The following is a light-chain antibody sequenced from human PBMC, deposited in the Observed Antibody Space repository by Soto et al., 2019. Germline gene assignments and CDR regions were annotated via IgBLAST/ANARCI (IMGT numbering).Light chain of an antibody. CDR3: CSYAGSSPVV. CDR1: SSDVGSYNL. Sequence: QSVLTQPASESGSPGQSITISCTGTSSDVGSYNLVSWYQQHPGKAPKLMIYEGSKRPSGVSNRFSGSKSGNTASLTISGLQAEDEADYYCCSYAGSSPVVFGGGTKLTVL. CDR2: EGS. V-gene: IGLV2-23*01. J-gene: IGLJ2*01.